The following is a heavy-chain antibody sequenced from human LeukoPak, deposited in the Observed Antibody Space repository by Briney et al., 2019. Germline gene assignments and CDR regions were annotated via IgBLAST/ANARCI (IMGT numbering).Heavy chain of an antibody. V-gene: IGHV1-18*01. CDR2: ISGYSDDT. CDR1: GYTFTSCG. J-gene: IGHJ6*02. CDR3: ARDHPLELERRAAFAGDYYYGMDV. D-gene: IGHD1-1*01. Sequence: ASVKVSCKASGYTFTSCGITWVRQPPGQGLEWMGWISGYSDDTNYAQKFQGRVTMTTGTSTAYMELRSLTSDDTAVYYCARDHPLELERRAAFAGDYYYGMDVWGQGTTVTVS.